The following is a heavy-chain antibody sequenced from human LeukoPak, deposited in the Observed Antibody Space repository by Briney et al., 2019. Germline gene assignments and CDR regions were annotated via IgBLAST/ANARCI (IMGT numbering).Heavy chain of an antibody. CDR1: GFTFNSHA. D-gene: IGHD1/OR15-1a*01. V-gene: IGHV3-23*01. J-gene: IGHJ4*02. Sequence: GGSLRLSCAVSGFTFNSHAMCWVRQVPGKGLEWVSSIDISGGSTYYADSVKGRFTISRDNSKNTLYLQMNSLRAEDTAVYYCAKNKGSSVAYDYWGQGTLVTVSS. CDR2: IDISGGST. CDR3: AKNKGSSVAYDY.